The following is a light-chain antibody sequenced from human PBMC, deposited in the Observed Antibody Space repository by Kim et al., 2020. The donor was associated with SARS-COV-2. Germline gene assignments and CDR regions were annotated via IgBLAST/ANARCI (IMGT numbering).Light chain of an antibody. CDR2: EGT. V-gene: IGLV2-23*01. Sequence: QSALTQPASVSGSPGQSITISCTGISSDVGTFNHVSWYQQHPGKAPKLMIYEGTNRPSGISGRFSGSKSGNTASLTISGLQSEDEADYYCCSFAGGSSHVFGTGTKVTVL. J-gene: IGLJ1*01. CDR3: CSFAGGSSHV. CDR1: SSDVGTFNH.